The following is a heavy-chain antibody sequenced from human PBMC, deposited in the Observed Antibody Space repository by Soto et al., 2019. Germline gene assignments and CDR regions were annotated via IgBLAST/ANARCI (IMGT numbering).Heavy chain of an antibody. CDR3: AKEISSAVFGCGYYYYYYTYY. D-gene: IGHD2-21*01. CDR1: GFNFSSYG. CDR2: ITNDGSNK. J-gene: IGHJ6*03. V-gene: IGHV3-30*18. Sequence: QVQLVESGGGVVQPGRSLRLSCAASGFNFSSYGMHWVRQAPGKGLELVAVITNDGSNKYYADSVKGRFTISRDNCKNRVHLQMSSLRAEDTAMYYCAKEISSAVFGCGYYYYYYTYYWGKGATETVSS.